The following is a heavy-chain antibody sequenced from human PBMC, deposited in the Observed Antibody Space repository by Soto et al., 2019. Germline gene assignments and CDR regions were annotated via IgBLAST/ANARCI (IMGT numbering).Heavy chain of an antibody. CDR2: IYWDDDK. D-gene: IGHD2-21*02. CDR3: ARRQTYCGGNCYSGFDY. J-gene: IGHJ4*02. CDR1: GFSLSTSGVG. Sequence: QITLKESGPTLVKPTQTLTLTCTFSGFSLSTSGVGVGWIRQPPGKALEWLALIYWDDDKRYSPSLKSRLTITKDTSKNQVVLTMNNMDPVDTATYYCARRQTYCGGNCYSGFDYWGQGTLVTVSS. V-gene: IGHV2-5*02.